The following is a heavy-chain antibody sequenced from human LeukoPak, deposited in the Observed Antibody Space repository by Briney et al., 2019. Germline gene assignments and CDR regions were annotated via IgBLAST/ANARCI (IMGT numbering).Heavy chain of an antibody. CDR3: ARFGGGEGVIITGKYYMDV. CDR1: GFTFSSYW. D-gene: IGHD3-10*01. V-gene: IGHV3-7*01. Sequence: GGSLRLSCAASGFTFSSYWMSWVRQAPGKGLEWVANIKQDGSEKYYVDSVKGRFTISRDNAKNSLYLQMNSLRAEDTAVYYCARFGGGEGVIITGKYYMDVWGKGTTVTISS. CDR2: IKQDGSEK. J-gene: IGHJ6*03.